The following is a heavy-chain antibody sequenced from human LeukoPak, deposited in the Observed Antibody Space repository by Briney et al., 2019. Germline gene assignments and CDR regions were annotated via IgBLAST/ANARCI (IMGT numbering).Heavy chain of an antibody. Sequence: SETLSLTCAVYGGSFSGYYWSWIRQPPGKGLEWIGEINHSGSTNYNPSLKSRVTISVDTSKNQFSLKLSSVTAADTAVYYCARQRYLWSSPKGWFDPWGQGTLVTVSS. CDR2: INHSGST. V-gene: IGHV4-34*01. J-gene: IGHJ5*02. CDR1: GGSFSGYY. CDR3: ARQRYLWSSPKGWFDP. D-gene: IGHD3-3*01.